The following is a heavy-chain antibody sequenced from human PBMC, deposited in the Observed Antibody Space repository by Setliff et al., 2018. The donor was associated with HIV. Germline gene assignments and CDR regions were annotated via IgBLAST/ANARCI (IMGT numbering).Heavy chain of an antibody. Sequence: GGSLRLSCAASGFTFSSYTMNWVRQAPGKGLEWVSSISSSSYYIYYADSVKGRFTISRDNAKNSLFLQMNSLRAEDTALYYCANDPTGISGWLYWGPGTLVTVSS. CDR3: ANDPTGISGWLY. CDR2: ISSSSYYI. J-gene: IGHJ4*02. V-gene: IGHV3-21*04. CDR1: GFTFSSYT. D-gene: IGHD6-19*01.